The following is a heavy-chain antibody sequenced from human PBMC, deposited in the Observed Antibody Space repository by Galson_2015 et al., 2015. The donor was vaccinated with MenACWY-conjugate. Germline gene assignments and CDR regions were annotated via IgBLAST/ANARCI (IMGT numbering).Heavy chain of an antibody. V-gene: IGHV4-61*01. Sequence: SETLSLTCTVSGGSVSSSNWWSWVRQPPGKGLEWIGYIYYSGNTNYSPSLRSRLTMSVDTSKNQLSLRLTSVTAADTAVYYCARGEGSSSFYGMDVWGQGTTVTVSS. CDR3: ARGEGSSSFYGMDV. J-gene: IGHJ6*02. CDR1: GGSVSSSNW. CDR2: IYYSGNT.